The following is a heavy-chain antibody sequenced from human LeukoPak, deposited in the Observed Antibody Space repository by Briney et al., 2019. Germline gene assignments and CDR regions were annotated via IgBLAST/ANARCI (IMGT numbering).Heavy chain of an antibody. D-gene: IGHD3-10*01. CDR1: GFTFSSYG. V-gene: IGHV3-30*18. J-gene: IGHJ4*02. CDR3: AKGRHYYGSGSLLFDY. CDR2: ISYDGSNK. Sequence: GGSLRPSCAASGFTFSSYGMHWVCQAPGKGLEWVAVISYDGSNKYYADSVKGRFTISRDNSKNTLYLQMNSLRAEDTAVYYCAKGRHYYGSGSLLFDYWGQGTLVTVSS.